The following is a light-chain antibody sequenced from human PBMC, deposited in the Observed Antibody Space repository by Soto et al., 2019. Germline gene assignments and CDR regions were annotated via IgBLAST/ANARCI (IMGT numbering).Light chain of an antibody. CDR1: SSDVGSYHY. V-gene: IGLV2-14*01. CDR3: SSYTSGRDVYV. J-gene: IGLJ1*01. Sequence: QSALTQSASVSGSPGQSITISCTGTSSDVGSYHYVSWFQQHPGKAPKLIIFEVSDRPSGVSTRFSGSKSGDTASLTISGLQADDEADYYCSSYTSGRDVYVFGGGTKVTVL. CDR2: EVS.